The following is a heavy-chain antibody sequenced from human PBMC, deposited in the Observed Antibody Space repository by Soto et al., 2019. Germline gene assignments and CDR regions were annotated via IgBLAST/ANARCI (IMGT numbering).Heavy chain of an antibody. V-gene: IGHV4-31*03. CDR3: AKCSSTSCYLFDY. D-gene: IGHD2-2*01. J-gene: IGHJ4*02. CDR2: INYSGST. CDR1: GGSISSGGYY. Sequence: SETLSLTCTVSGGSISSGGYYWSWIRQHPGKGLEWIGEINYSGSTNYNPSLKSRVTISVDTSKNQFSLKLSSVTAADTAVYYCAKCSSTSCYLFDYWGQGALVTVSS.